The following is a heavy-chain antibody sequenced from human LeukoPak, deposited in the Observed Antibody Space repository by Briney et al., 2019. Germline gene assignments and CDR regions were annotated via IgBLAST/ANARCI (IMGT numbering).Heavy chain of an antibody. D-gene: IGHD1-14*01. CDR2: IKSDGSVT. V-gene: IGHV3-74*01. CDR1: GFTFSSYW. CDR3: ARDHDAVGTTIDH. J-gene: IGHJ4*02. Sequence: GGSLRLSCAASGFTFSSYWMHWVRQAPGEGLVWVSRIKSDGSVTWYADSVKGRFTISRDNAKNMLYLQTNSLRDEDTAVYFCARDHDAVGTTIDHWGQGTLVTVSS.